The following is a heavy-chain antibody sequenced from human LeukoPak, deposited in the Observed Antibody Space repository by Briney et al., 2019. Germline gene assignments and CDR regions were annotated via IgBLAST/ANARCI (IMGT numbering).Heavy chain of an antibody. CDR2: INTHTGNP. D-gene: IGHD6-6*01. CDR3: ARACFSRAKYSSSSNGNWCY. V-gene: IGHV7-4-1*02. J-gene: IGHJ4*02. CDR1: GYTFTSYA. Sequence: ASVKVSCKASGYTFTSYAMNWVRQAPGQGLEWMGGINTHTGNPTYAQGFTGRFVFSLDTSVSTAYLQISSLKAEDTAVYYCARACFSRAKYSSSSNGNWCYWGQGTLVTVSS.